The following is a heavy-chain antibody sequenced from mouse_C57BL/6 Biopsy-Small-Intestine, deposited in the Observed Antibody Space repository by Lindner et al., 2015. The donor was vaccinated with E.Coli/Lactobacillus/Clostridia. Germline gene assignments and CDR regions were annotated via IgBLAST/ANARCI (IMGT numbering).Heavy chain of an antibody. J-gene: IGHJ4*01. CDR3: ARAPGGSGREDY. Sequence: SVKVSCKASGYTFTNYGFSWVRQAPGQGLEWMGWISAYNGNTHSAQKFQGRLTMTTDASTNTAYMELRSLTYDDTAVYYCARAPGGSGREDYWGQGTLVTVSS. CDR2: ISAYNGNT. V-gene: IGHV1-79*01. D-gene: IGHD3-2*02. CDR1: GYTFTNYG.